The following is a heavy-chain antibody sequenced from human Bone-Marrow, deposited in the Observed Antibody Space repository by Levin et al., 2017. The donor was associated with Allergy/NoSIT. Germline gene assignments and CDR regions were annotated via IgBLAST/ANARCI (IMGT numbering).Heavy chain of an antibody. CDR2: ISSSSSYI. J-gene: IGHJ6*02. CDR1: GFTFSSYS. Sequence: GGSLRLSCAASGFTFSSYSMNWVRQAPGKGLEWVSSISSSSSYIYYADSVKGRFTISRDNAKNSLYLQMNSLRAEDTAVYYCARGNYDFWSGYYTHYYYGMDVWGQGTTVTVSS. V-gene: IGHV3-21*01. D-gene: IGHD3-3*01. CDR3: ARGNYDFWSGYYTHYYYGMDV.